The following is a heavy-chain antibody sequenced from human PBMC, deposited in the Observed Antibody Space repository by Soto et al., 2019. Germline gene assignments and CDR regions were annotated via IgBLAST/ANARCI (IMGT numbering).Heavy chain of an antibody. CDR3: VRGSGWYFY. Sequence: PSETLSLTCTVSGASISTYYWSWVRQPPGKGLEWIGYIYDSGTTYYNPSLKSRVTMSLDTSKNQFSLKLSSVTAADTAVYYCVRGSGWYFYWGQGTLVTVSS. J-gene: IGHJ4*02. D-gene: IGHD6-19*01. CDR2: IYDSGTT. CDR1: GASISTYY. V-gene: IGHV4-59*01.